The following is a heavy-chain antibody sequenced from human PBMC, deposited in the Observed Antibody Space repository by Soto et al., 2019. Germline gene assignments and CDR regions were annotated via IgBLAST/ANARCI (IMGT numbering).Heavy chain of an antibody. Sequence: SETLSLTCTVSGGSISSDSWSWIRQPQGKGLVFMLYIYYSGSNYYYPSLKSRVTISVDRSKNQFSLKLSSVTFADMAVYYCVSHNYDSSGYYHYYYGMDVWGQGTTVTVSS. CDR3: VSHNYDSSGYYHYYYGMDV. J-gene: IGHJ6*02. D-gene: IGHD3-22*01. CDR1: GGSISSDS. CDR2: IYYSGSN. V-gene: IGHV4-59*04.